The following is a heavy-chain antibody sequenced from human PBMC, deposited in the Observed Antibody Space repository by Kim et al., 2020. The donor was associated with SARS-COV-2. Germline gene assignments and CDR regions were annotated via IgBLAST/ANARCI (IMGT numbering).Heavy chain of an antibody. V-gene: IGHV3-30*02. J-gene: IGHJ3*02. D-gene: IGHD3-16*01. CDR3: AKDPSITHDAFEI. Sequence: YYVDSVKGRFTISRDNSKNTLDLQMNSLRTEDTALYYCAKDPSITHDAFEIWGQGTMVTVSS.